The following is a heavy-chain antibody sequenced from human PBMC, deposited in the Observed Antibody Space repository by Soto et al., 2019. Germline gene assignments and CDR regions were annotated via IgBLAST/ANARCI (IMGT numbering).Heavy chain of an antibody. V-gene: IGHV4-61*01. CDR1: GGSVRDGSYY. J-gene: IGHJ5*02. Sequence: SETLSLTCTVSGGSVRDGSYYWAWLRQPPGKGLEWIGHIYHSGSTIYNPSLKSRVTISIDTSKSQFSLNLNSMTAADTAVYYCAGYNWNYYFDPWGQGTLGTGSS. CDR2: IYHSGST. CDR3: AGYNWNYYFDP. D-gene: IGHD1-7*01.